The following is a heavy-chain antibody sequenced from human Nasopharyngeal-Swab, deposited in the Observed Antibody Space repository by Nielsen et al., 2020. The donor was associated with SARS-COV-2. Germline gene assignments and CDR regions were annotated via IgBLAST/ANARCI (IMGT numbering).Heavy chain of an antibody. V-gene: IGHV4-34*01. CDR3: ARGRGITVTTPSPVFDY. Sequence: GSLRLTWAVYGGSFSGYYWSWIRQSPGKGLEWIGEINHSGSINYNLSLKSRVTISVETSKNQFSLKLSSVTAADTAVYYCARGRGITVTTPSPVFDYWGQGTLVTVSS. D-gene: IGHD1-20*01. CDR1: GGSFSGYY. J-gene: IGHJ4*02. CDR2: INHSGSI.